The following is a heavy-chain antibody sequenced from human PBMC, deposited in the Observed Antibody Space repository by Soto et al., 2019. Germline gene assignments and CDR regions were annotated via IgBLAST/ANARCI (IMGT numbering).Heavy chain of an antibody. CDR3: TREGYYYDSSGYYFDY. D-gene: IGHD3-22*01. V-gene: IGHV1-18*04. Sequence: ASVEVSCKASGYIFTTYSITWVRRAPGQGLEWLGWVSANNGQTNYAQKLQGRVTMTTDTSTSTAYMELRSLRSDDTAVYYCTREGYYYDSSGYYFDYWGQGTLVTVSS. J-gene: IGHJ4*02. CDR2: VSANNGQT. CDR1: GYIFTTYS.